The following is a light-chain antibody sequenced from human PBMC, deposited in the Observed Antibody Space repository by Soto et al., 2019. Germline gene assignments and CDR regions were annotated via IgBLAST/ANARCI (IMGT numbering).Light chain of an antibody. J-gene: IGLJ1*01. V-gene: IGLV2-11*01. Sequence: QSVLTQPRSVSGSPGQSVTISCTGTSSDIGAYNAVSWYQQHPDKAPRFIIFDVIKRPSGVPDRFSASKSGNTASLTISGLQADDEAEYFCLSYAGNYIYVFGTGTKV. CDR3: LSYAGNYIYV. CDR2: DVI. CDR1: SSDIGAYNA.